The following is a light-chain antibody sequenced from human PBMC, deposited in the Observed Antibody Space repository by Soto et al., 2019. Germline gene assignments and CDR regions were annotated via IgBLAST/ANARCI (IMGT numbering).Light chain of an antibody. CDR3: SSYTISSTHYV. CDR2: DVS. J-gene: IGLJ1*01. V-gene: IGLV2-14*01. Sequence: QSALTQPASVSGSPGQSITISCTGTSSDFGGYNYVSWYQQHPGKAPKLMIYDVSNRPSGVSNRFSGSKSGNTASLTISGLQAEDEADYYCSSYTISSTHYVFGTGTKVTVL. CDR1: SSDFGGYNY.